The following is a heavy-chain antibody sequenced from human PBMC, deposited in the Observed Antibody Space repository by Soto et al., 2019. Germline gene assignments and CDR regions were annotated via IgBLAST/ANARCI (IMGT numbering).Heavy chain of an antibody. J-gene: IGHJ3*02. CDR3: ASGLYSSSSLDAFDI. Sequence: ASVKVSCKASGYTFTGYYMHWVRQAPGQGLEWMGWINPNSGGTNYAQKFQGWVTMTRDTSISTAYMELSRLRSDDTAVYYCASGLYSSSSLDAFDIWGQGTMVTVSS. CDR1: GYTFTGYY. D-gene: IGHD6-6*01. CDR2: INPNSGGT. V-gene: IGHV1-2*04.